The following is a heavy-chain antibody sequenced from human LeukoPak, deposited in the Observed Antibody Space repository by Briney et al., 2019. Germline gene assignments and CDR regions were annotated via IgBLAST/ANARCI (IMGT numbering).Heavy chain of an antibody. D-gene: IGHD6-13*01. Sequence: SETLSLTCTVSGGSISSYYWSWIRQPAGKGLEWIGRIYTSGSTNYNPSLKSRVTISVDTSKNQFSLKLSSVTAADTAVYYCARGGYSSSWATYYFDYWGQGTLVTVSS. CDR1: GGSISSYY. V-gene: IGHV4-4*07. CDR2: IYTSGST. CDR3: ARGGYSSSWATYYFDY. J-gene: IGHJ4*02.